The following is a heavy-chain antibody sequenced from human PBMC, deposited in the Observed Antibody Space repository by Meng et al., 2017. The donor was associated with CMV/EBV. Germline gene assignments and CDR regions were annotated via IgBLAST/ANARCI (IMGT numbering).Heavy chain of an antibody. CDR2: TYYRSRWYN. CDR3: ARDSDGLGYAGDLYYYYGMDV. V-gene: IGHV6-1*01. Sequence: QTRSLTGAISGDSVSSNSAAWNWIRQSPSRGLEWLGRTYYRSRWYNDYAASVKSRITINSDTSKNQFSLQLNSVTPEDTAVYYCARDSDGLGYAGDLYYYYGMDVWGQGTTVTVSS. CDR1: GDSVSSNSAA. D-gene: IGHD3-16*01. J-gene: IGHJ6*02.